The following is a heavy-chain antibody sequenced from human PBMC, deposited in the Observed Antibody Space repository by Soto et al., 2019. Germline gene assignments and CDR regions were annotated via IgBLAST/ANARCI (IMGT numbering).Heavy chain of an antibody. CDR3: VLGHCSGGTCYSGYYGMDV. CDR2: ISPYNDNT. CDR1: GFTFSTYG. Sequence: ASVKVSFKASGFTFSTYGLTWLRQAPGQGLEWLGWISPYNDNTDYAQKVQGRVTMTTETSTNTAYMELQSLRSDDTAVYYCVLGHCSGGTCYSGYYGMDVWGQGTTVTVSS. J-gene: IGHJ6*02. V-gene: IGHV1-18*01. D-gene: IGHD2-15*01.